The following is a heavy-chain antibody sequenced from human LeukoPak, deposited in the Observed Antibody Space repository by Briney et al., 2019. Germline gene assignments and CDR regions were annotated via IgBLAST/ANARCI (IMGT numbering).Heavy chain of an antibody. CDR3: AKLYTDYYGSGSREFDY. V-gene: IGHV3-30*18. Sequence: GGSLRLSCAASGFTFSSYGMHWVRQAPGKGLEWVAVISYDGSNKYYADSAKGRFTISRDNSKNTLYLQMNSLRAEDTAVYYCAKLYTDYYGSGSREFDYWGQGTLVTVSS. CDR2: ISYDGSNK. CDR1: GFTFSSYG. D-gene: IGHD3-10*01. J-gene: IGHJ4*02.